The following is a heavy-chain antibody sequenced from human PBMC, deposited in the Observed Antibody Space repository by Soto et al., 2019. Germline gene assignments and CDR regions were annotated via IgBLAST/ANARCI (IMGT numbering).Heavy chain of an antibody. V-gene: IGHV2-5*02. Sequence: QITLKESGPTLVKPTQTLTLTCTFSGFSLSTTGVGVGWIRQPPGKALEWLALIYWDDDKRYSPSLSSRLTITKDTSKNQVLHPLIHMHPVDTATYYCVQSRVGGDCFQFYPTHTYYSLDVWGQGTTVTVSS. CDR2: IYWDDDK. D-gene: IGHD2-21*01. CDR1: GFSLSTTGVG. CDR3: VQSRVGGDCFQFYPTHTYYSLDV. J-gene: IGHJ6*02.